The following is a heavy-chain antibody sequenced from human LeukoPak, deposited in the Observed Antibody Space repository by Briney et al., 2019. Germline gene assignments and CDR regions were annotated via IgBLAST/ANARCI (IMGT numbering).Heavy chain of an antibody. V-gene: IGHV1-46*01. CDR3: ARASSDFGELFP. J-gene: IGHJ5*02. CDR2: INPSSGST. CDR1: GYTFTNYG. Sequence: ASVKASCKASGYTFTNYGISWVRQAPGQGLEWVGIINPSSGSTSYTQKFQGRVTMTRDTSTSTVYMDLSSLRSEDTAVYYCARASSDFGELFPWGQGTLVTVSS. D-gene: IGHD3-10*01.